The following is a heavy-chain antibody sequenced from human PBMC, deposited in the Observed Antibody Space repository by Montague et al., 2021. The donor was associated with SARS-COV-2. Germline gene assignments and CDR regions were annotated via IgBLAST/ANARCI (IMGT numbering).Heavy chain of an antibody. CDR3: VRGFLRGPLDC. CDR1: GFTLDDYG. Sequence: SLRLSCAASGFTLDDYGMSWVRQVPGKGLEWVSGINKNGVSTDYADSVRGRFTIPRDNAKNSLYIQMNSLRVEDTAFYHCVRGFLRGPLDCWGQGTLVTVSS. V-gene: IGHV3-20*01. CDR2: INKNGVST. D-gene: IGHD3-3*01. J-gene: IGHJ4*02.